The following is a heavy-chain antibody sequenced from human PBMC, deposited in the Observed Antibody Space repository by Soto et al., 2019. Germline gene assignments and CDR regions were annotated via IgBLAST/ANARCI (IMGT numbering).Heavy chain of an antibody. CDR3: VRGLSRGWFDP. CDR1: NDTISSYY. CDR2: IFYSGTT. D-gene: IGHD2-15*01. V-gene: IGHV4-59*01. Sequence: PSETLSLICTVSNDTISSYYWSWIRQPPGKGLEWIGYIFYSGTTNYNPSLKSRVTISVDRSKSQFSLKLTSVTAADTAVYYCVRGLSRGWFDPWGQGTLVTVSS. J-gene: IGHJ5*02.